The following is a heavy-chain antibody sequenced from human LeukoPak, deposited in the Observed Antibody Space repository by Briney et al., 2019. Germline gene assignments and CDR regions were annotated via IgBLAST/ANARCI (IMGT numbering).Heavy chain of an antibody. V-gene: IGHV4-39*07. D-gene: IGHD1-14*01. CDR2: IDFSGST. J-gene: IGHJ4*02. CDR3: ARGRNY. Sequence: SETQSLTCTVSGGSISSSSYYWAWIRQPPGKGLEWIGKIDFSGSTYYNPSLKSRVTISRDTSKNQFSLKLSSVTAADTAVYYCARGRNYWGQGTLVTVSS. CDR1: GGSISSSSYY.